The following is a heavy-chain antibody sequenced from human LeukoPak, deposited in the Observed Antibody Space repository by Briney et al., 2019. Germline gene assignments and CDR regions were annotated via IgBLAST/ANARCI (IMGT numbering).Heavy chain of an antibody. CDR2: IYGSVNT. J-gene: IGHJ5*02. Sequence: SETLSLTCTVSGGSISSYYLSWIRQPAGKGLEWIGRIYGSVNTYDPSLKSRITLSLDTSKNQISLKMTSVTAADTALYYCARDSGTTGEVKFDPWGQGTLVTVSS. D-gene: IGHD3-10*01. V-gene: IGHV4-4*07. CDR3: ARDSGTTGEVKFDP. CDR1: GGSISSYY.